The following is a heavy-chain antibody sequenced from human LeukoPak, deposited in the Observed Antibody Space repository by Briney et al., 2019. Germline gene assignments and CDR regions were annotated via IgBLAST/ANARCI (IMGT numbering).Heavy chain of an antibody. D-gene: IGHD4-17*01. V-gene: IGHV3-21*01. CDR2: ISSSSSYI. CDR3: ARRPVLKGTQMTTVTPGAFDI. CDR1: GFTFSSYS. Sequence: GGSLRLSCAASGFTFSSYSMNWVRQAPGKGLEWVSSISSSSSYIYYADSVKGRFTISRDNAKNSLYLQMNSLRAEDTAVYYCARRPVLKGTQMTTVTPGAFDIWGQGTMVTVSS. J-gene: IGHJ3*02.